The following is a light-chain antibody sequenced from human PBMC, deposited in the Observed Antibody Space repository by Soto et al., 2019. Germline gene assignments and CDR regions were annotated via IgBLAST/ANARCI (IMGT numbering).Light chain of an antibody. Sequence: QSVLTQPASVSGSPGQSIIISCSGTSSDVGAYNYVSWYQQYPGKAPKLMIYDVSNRPSGVSNRFSGSKSGNTASLTISGLQAEDEADYYCSSYCTSSTRVFGGGTKLTVL. V-gene: IGLV2-14*01. J-gene: IGLJ3*02. CDR1: SSDVGAYNY. CDR3: SSYCTSSTRV. CDR2: DVS.